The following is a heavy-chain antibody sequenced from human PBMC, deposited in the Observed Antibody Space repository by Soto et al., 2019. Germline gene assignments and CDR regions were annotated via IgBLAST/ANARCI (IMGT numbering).Heavy chain of an antibody. CDR1: GGSISSGGYY. V-gene: IGHV4-31*03. CDR3: AGESIVVVPAAIYYYGMDV. CDR2: IYYSGST. J-gene: IGHJ6*02. Sequence: QVQLQESGPGLVKPSQTLSLTCTVSGGSISSGGYYWSWIRQHPGKGLEWIGYIYYSGSTYYNPSLKSRVTISVDTSKNQSSLKLSSVTAADTAVYYCAGESIVVVPAAIYYYGMDVWGQGTTVTVSS. D-gene: IGHD2-2*01.